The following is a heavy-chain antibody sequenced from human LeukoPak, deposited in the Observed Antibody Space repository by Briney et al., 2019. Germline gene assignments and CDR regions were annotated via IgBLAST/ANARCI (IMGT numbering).Heavy chain of an antibody. J-gene: IGHJ4*02. V-gene: IGHV3-23*01. CDR2: ISGSGGNT. D-gene: IGHD4-17*01. CDR3: AKVPITVTRNFDY. Sequence: GGSLRLSRAASGFTFSNYGMSWVRQAPGKGLEWVSSISGSGGNTYYADSVKGRFTISRDNSKNTLYLQMNSLRAEDTAVYYCAKVPITVTRNFDYWGQGTLVTVSS. CDR1: GFTFSNYG.